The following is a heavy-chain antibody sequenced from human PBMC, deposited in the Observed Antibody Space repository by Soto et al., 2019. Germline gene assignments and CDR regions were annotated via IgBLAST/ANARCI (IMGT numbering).Heavy chain of an antibody. CDR3: WRHLSTALAKSDY. V-gene: IGHV5-51*01. Sequence: GESLKISCKGSGYSFTSYWIGWVRQMPGKGLEWMGIIYPGDYDTRYSPSFQGQVTISADKSISTAYLQWSSLKASDTAMYYCWRHLSTALAKSDYWGQGTLVTVSS. CDR1: GYSFTSYW. J-gene: IGHJ4*02. D-gene: IGHD5-18*01. CDR2: IYPGDYDT.